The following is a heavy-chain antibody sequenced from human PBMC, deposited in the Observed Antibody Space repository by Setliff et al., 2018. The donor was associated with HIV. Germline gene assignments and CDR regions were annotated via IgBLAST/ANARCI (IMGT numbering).Heavy chain of an antibody. Sequence: SETLSLTCTVSGGSISSSSYYWGWIRQPPGKGLEWIGSIYYSGSTYYNPSLKTRVTISVDTSKNQFSLKLSSVTAADTAVYYCAKGAGFYGDYTFDYWGQGNLVTVSS. D-gene: IGHD4-17*01. CDR3: AKGAGFYGDYTFDY. V-gene: IGHV4-39*01. CDR1: GGSISSSSYY. J-gene: IGHJ4*02. CDR2: IYYSGST.